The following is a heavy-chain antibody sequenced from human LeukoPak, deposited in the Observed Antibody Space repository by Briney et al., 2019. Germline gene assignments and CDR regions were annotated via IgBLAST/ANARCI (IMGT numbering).Heavy chain of an antibody. J-gene: IGHJ4*02. V-gene: IGHV3-23*01. CDR3: AKEIVVVKAFDY. CDR1: GFTFTAYL. Sequence: GGSLRLSCAASGFTFTAYLVHWVRQAPGKGLEWVSAISGSGGSTYYADSVKGRFTISRDNSKNTLYLQMNSLRAEDTAVYYCAKEIVVVKAFDYWGQGTLVTVSS. CDR2: ISGSGGST. D-gene: IGHD3-22*01.